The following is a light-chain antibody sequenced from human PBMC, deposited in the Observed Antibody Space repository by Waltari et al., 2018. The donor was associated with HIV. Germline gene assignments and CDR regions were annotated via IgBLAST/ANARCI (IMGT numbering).Light chain of an antibody. V-gene: IGLV2-23*02. CDR2: EVR. Sequence: QSALTQPASVSGSPGQSITISCTGTSSDVGSYNLVSWSQQHPGKAPKLMIYEVRKRPSGGSNRFSGSKSGNTASLTISGLQAEDEADYCCCSYAGSSTSLFGGGTKLTVL. CDR1: SSDVGSYNL. CDR3: CSYAGSSTSL. J-gene: IGLJ2*01.